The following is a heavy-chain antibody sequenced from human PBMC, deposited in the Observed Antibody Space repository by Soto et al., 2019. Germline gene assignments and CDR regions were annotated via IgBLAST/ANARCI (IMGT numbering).Heavy chain of an antibody. V-gene: IGHV1-69*13. Sequence: SVKVSCKASGGTFSSYAISWVRQAPGQGLEWMGGIIPIFGTANYAQKFQGRVTITADESTSTAYMELSSLRSEDTAVYYCATVLFYYDSSVLPRQHWGQGTLVTVSS. CDR1: GGTFSSYA. J-gene: IGHJ1*01. CDR3: ATVLFYYDSSVLPRQH. D-gene: IGHD3-22*01. CDR2: IIPIFGTA.